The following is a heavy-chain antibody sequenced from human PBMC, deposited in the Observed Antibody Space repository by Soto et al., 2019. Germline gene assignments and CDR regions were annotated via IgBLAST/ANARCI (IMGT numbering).Heavy chain of an antibody. J-gene: IGHJ4*02. D-gene: IGHD1-1*01. CDR2: IVFGSGNT. Sequence: QMQLVQSGPEVKKPGTSVKVSCKASGFTFTSSAVQWVRQARGQRLEWIGWIVFGSGNTNYAQKFQERVTIARDMSTSTAYMELSSLRSEDTAVYYCAAEETGTLDYWGQGTLVTVSS. V-gene: IGHV1-58*01. CDR3: AAEETGTLDY. CDR1: GFTFTSSA.